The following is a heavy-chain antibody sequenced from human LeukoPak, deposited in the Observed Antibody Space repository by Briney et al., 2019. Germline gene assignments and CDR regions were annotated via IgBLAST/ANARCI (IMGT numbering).Heavy chain of an antibody. CDR1: GGSLCSGCYY. CDR3: ARDTPRYCSSTSCRIGDTYWFDP. D-gene: IGHD2-2*01. CDR2: ISYSGST. V-gene: IGHV4-61*01. Sequence: AETLSLTCTVSGGSLCSGCYYWSWVRQPPGKGLGLTGFISYSGSTNYNPSLKSRVTISVDTSKNQFSLKLSSVTAADTAVYYCARDTPRYCSSTSCRIGDTYWFDPWGQGTLVTVSS. J-gene: IGHJ5*02.